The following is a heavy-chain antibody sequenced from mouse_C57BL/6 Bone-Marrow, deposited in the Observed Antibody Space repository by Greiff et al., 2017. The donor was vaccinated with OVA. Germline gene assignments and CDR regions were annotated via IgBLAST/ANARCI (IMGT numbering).Heavy chain of an antibody. V-gene: IGHV14-4*01. CDR3: TTRGYSYYFDY. Sequence: EVKLMESGAELVRPGASVKLSCTASGFNIKDDYMHWVKQRPEQGLEWIGWIDPENGDTEYASKFQGKATITADTSSNTAYLQLSSLTSEDTAVYYCTTRGYSYYFDYWGQGTTLTVSS. CDR2: IDPENGDT. J-gene: IGHJ2*01. D-gene: IGHD2-3*01. CDR1: GFNIKDDY.